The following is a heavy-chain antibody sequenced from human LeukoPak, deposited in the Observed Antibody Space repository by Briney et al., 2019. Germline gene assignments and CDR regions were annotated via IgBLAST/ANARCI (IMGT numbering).Heavy chain of an antibody. Sequence: ASVKVSCKASGDTFTNYAINWVRQAPGQGLEWMGWINTNTGHPTYAQDFTGRFVFSLDTSVSTAYLQISSLEAEDTAIYYCAKGCSSIDCSYCFYSYGMDVWGQGTSVTVSS. D-gene: IGHD2-2*01. J-gene: IGHJ6*02. V-gene: IGHV7-4-1*02. CDR2: INTNTGHP. CDR1: GDTFTNYA. CDR3: AKGCSSIDCSYCFYSYGMDV.